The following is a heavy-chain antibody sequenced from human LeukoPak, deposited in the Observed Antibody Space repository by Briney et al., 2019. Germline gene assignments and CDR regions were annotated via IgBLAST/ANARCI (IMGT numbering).Heavy chain of an antibody. CDR2: IYPDDSDT. V-gene: IGHV5-51*01. Sequence: GESLKISCKGSGYNFTSYWIGWVRQMPGKGLEWMGIIYPDDSDTRYSPSFQGQVTISADKSISTAYLQWSSLKASDTAMYYCARTRGYYDSSGLGPYYFDYWGQGTLVTVSS. CDR1: GYNFTSYW. CDR3: ARTRGYYDSSGLGPYYFDY. D-gene: IGHD3-22*01. J-gene: IGHJ4*02.